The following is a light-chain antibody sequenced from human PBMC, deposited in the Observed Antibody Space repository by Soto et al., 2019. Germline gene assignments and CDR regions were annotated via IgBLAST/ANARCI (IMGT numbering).Light chain of an antibody. CDR1: NSDLGDYDL. Sequence: QSVLTQPASVSGSPGQSITISCTGTNSDLGDYDLVSWYQHHPGKAPKLMIYEGSKRPSGVSDRFSGSKPGNTASLTISGLQPEDEADYYCCSFAGSNFVVFGGGTKLTVL. CDR3: CSFAGSNFVV. CDR2: EGS. V-gene: IGLV2-23*01. J-gene: IGLJ2*01.